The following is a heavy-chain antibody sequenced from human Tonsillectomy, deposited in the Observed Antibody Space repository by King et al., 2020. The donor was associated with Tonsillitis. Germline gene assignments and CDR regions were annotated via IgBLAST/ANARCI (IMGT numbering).Heavy chain of an antibody. V-gene: IGHV3-33*01. CDR2: IWYDGGNK. CDR3: ARGTRLGYYFDY. J-gene: IGHJ4*02. D-gene: IGHD6-19*01. CDR1: GFTFSYYG. Sequence: VQLVESGGGVVQPGRSLRLSCAASGFTFSYYGMHWVRQAPGKGLEWVALIWYDGGNKDYADSVKGRFTISRDNSKNTLFLQMNSRRAEDTAVYYCARGTRLGYYFDYWGQGTLVTVSS.